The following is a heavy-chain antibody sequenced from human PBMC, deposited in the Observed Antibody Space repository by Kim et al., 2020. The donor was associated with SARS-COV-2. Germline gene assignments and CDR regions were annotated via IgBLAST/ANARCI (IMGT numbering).Heavy chain of an antibody. CDR3: ARQYDGSRPNTGNWFDP. CDR1: GYSFTSYW. Sequence: GESLKISCKGSGYSFTSYWIGWVRQMPGKGLEWMGIIYPGDSDTRYSPSFQGQVTISADKSISTAYLQWSSLKASDTAMYYCARQYDGSRPNTGNWFDPWGQGTLVTVSS. D-gene: IGHD3-10*01. J-gene: IGHJ5*02. V-gene: IGHV5-51*01. CDR2: IYPGDSDT.